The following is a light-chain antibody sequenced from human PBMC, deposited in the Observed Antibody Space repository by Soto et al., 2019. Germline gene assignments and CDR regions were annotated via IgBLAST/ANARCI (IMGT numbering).Light chain of an antibody. V-gene: IGKV4-1*01. Sequence: DIVMTQSPDSLAVSLGERATINCKSSQSVLYSSNNKNYLAWYQQKPGQPPKLLIYWASTRESGVPDRFSASGSGTDFTLTISSLQAEDVAVYYCQQYYSTPRIFGGGTKVEIK. CDR3: QQYYSTPRI. J-gene: IGKJ4*01. CDR1: QSVLYSSNNKNY. CDR2: WAS.